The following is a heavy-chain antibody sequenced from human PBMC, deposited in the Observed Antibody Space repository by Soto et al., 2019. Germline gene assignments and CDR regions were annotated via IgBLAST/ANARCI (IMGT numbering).Heavy chain of an antibody. CDR3: AISSTVTPPGY. Sequence: PGGSLRLSCAASGFTFTSYWMSWVRQPPGKGLEWVANIKQDGSEKYYVDSVKGRFTISRDNAKNSLYLQMNSLRAEDTAVYYCAISSTVTPPGYWGQGTLVTVSS. D-gene: IGHD2-21*02. CDR1: GFTFTSYW. V-gene: IGHV3-7*01. J-gene: IGHJ4*02. CDR2: IKQDGSEK.